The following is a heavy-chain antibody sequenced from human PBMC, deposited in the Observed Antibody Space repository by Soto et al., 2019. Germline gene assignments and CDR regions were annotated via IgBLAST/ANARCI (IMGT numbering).Heavy chain of an antibody. D-gene: IGHD5-12*01. V-gene: IGHV1-2*04. J-gene: IGHJ4*02. CDR2: INPNSGGT. Sequence: QVQLVQSGAEVKKPVASVKVSCKATGYTFTGYYMHWVRQAPGQGLEWMGWINPNSGGTNYAQKFQGWVSMTRDTSISTAYMGLSRVRSDDTAVYCCARVAGRDGYNDYWGQGTLVTVSS. CDR3: ARVAGRDGYNDY. CDR1: GYTFTGYY.